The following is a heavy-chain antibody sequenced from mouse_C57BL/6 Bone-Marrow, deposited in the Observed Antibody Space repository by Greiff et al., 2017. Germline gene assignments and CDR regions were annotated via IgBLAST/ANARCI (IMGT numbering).Heavy chain of an antibody. V-gene: IGHV1-42*01. D-gene: IGHD1-1*01. CDR3: AREGYYGRYYVDY. CDR2: INPSTGGT. CDR1: GYSFTGYY. Sequence: EVQLQQSGPELVKPGASVKISCKASGYSFTGYYMNWVKQSPEKSLEWIGEINPSTGGTTYNQKFKAKATLTVDKSSSTAYMPLKSLTSEDSAVYYCAREGYYGRYYVDYWGQGTTLTVSS. J-gene: IGHJ2*01.